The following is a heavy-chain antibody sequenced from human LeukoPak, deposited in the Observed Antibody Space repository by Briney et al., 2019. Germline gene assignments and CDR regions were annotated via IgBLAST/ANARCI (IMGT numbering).Heavy chain of an antibody. Sequence: GGSLRLSCAASGFTFSSYAMHWVRQAPGKGLEWVAVISYDGSNKYYADSVKGRFTISRDNSKNTLYLQMNSLRAEDTAVYYCTTDLVTRCDYWGQGTLVTVSS. CDR1: GFTFSSYA. D-gene: IGHD1-14*01. CDR2: ISYDGSNK. V-gene: IGHV3-30-3*01. CDR3: TTDLVTRCDY. J-gene: IGHJ4*02.